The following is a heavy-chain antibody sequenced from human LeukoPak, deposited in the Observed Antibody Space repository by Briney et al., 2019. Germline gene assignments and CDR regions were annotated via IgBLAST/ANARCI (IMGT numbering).Heavy chain of an antibody. CDR2: INHSGST. CDR3: ARLGGYCTNGVCYRGYYYYMDV. D-gene: IGHD2-8*01. CDR1: GGSFSGYY. J-gene: IGHJ6*03. V-gene: IGHV4-34*01. Sequence: PSETLSLTCAVYGGSFSGYYWSWIRQPLGKGLEWIGEINHSGSTNYNPSLKSRVTISVDTSKNQFSLKLSSVTAADTAVYYCARLGGYCTNGVCYRGYYYYMDVWGKGTTVTFSS.